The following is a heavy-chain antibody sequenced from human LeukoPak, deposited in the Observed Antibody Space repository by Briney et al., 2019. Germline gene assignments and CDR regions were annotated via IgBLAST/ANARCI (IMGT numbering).Heavy chain of an antibody. Sequence: SETLSLTCAVYGGSFSGYYWSWIRQHPGKGLEWIGEINHSGSTNYNPSLKSRVTISVDTSKNQFSLKLSSVTAADTAVYYCARGVYYYDSSGYSRTGYYFDYWGQGTLVTVSS. J-gene: IGHJ4*02. CDR2: INHSGST. CDR3: ARGVYYYDSSGYSRTGYYFDY. D-gene: IGHD3-22*01. V-gene: IGHV4-34*01. CDR1: GGSFSGYY.